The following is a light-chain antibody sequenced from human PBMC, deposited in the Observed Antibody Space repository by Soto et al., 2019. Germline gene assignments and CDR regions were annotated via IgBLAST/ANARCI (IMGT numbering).Light chain of an antibody. J-gene: IGKJ1*01. V-gene: IGKV3-20*01. Sequence: EIVLTQSPGTLSLSPGERATLSCRASQSLSSSQLAWYQQKPGQAPRLLIHDASSRATGISDRFTGSGSGTDSTLTITTLEPEDFAVYYCQQYGSSPRTVGQGTKVDSK. CDR2: DAS. CDR3: QQYGSSPRT. CDR1: QSLSSSQ.